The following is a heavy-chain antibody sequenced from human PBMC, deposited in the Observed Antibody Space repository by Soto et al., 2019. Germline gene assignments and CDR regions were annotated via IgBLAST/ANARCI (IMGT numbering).Heavy chain of an antibody. V-gene: IGHV3-23*01. Sequence: EVQLLESGGGLVQPGGSVRLSCAASGLTFSGYGMSWVRQALGTGLEWVSAISGSGSTTYYADFVKGRFTISRDDSKNILFLQMNSLRAEDTAVYYCVTRSRGLQSSPPRLDSWGQGTLVTVTS. CDR3: VTRSRGLQSSPPRLDS. CDR2: ISGSGSTT. D-gene: IGHD4-4*01. J-gene: IGHJ4*02. CDR1: GLTFSGYG.